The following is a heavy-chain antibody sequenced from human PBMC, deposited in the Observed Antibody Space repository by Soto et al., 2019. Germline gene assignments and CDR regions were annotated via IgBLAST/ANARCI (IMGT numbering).Heavy chain of an antibody. CDR1: GGSFSGSY. Sequence: SETLSLTCAVYGGSFSGSYWNWIRQSPGKGLGWIGEINHSGSTNYNPSLKSRVTISVDTSKNQFSLKLTSVTAADTAVYFCARKSSLAARGLFRYNYYGLDVWGQGTTVTVSS. D-gene: IGHD6-6*01. V-gene: IGHV4-34*01. CDR2: INHSGST. CDR3: ARKSSLAARGLFRYNYYGLDV. J-gene: IGHJ6*02.